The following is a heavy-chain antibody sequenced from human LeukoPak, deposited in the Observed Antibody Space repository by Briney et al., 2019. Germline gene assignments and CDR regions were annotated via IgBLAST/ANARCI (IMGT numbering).Heavy chain of an antibody. CDR3: ARVMGRYCSSTSCYVDY. Sequence: PGGSLRLSCAASGFTFSSYAMHWVRQAPGKGLEWVAVIPYDGSNKYYADSVKGRFTISRDNSKNTLYLQMNSLRAEDTAVYYCARVMGRYCSSTSCYVDYWGQGTLVTVSS. V-gene: IGHV3-30*04. D-gene: IGHD2-2*01. J-gene: IGHJ4*02. CDR1: GFTFSSYA. CDR2: IPYDGSNK.